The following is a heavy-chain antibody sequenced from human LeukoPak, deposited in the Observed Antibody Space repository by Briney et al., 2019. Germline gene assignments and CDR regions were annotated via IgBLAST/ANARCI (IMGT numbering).Heavy chain of an antibody. D-gene: IGHD1-26*01. CDR1: SGSINSYF. V-gene: IGHV4-4*07. Sequence: PSETLSLTCTVSSGSINSYFWGWVRQPPGKGLEWIDRIYTTGRTHCNPSLKSRVTMSVDTSTNQFSLNLRSMTAADTAVYYCGRQGYTASHYFLDFWSQGTLVAVS. CDR3: GRQGYTASHYFLDF. J-gene: IGHJ4*02. CDR2: IYTTGRT.